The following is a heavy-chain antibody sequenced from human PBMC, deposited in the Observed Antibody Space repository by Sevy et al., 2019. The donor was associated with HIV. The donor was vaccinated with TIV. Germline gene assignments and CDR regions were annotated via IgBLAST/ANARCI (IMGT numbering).Heavy chain of an antibody. Sequence: GGSLRLSCTASGFNFNTYSMHWVRQAPGKGLEWLAIISYDGNKYYADSVEGRFTISRDNSRNTLYLEMNSLKSEDTAVFHCARAGRLRLGELSSGPDYWGPGTLVTVS. D-gene: IGHD3-16*02. CDR2: ISYDGNK. V-gene: IGHV3-30*03. J-gene: IGHJ4*02. CDR1: GFNFNTYS. CDR3: ARAGRLRLGELSSGPDY.